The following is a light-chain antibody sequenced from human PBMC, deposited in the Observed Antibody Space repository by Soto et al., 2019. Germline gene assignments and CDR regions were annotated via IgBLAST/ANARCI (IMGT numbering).Light chain of an antibody. J-gene: IGKJ5*01. Sequence: EIVLTQSPATLSLSPGERATLSCRASQSVKTFLLWYQHRPGQAPRVLIYDASHRATGIPARFRGSGSGTDFTLTISSLEPEDAGIYYCQQHSHWPPITFGQGTRLEIK. V-gene: IGKV3-11*01. CDR1: QSVKTF. CDR2: DAS. CDR3: QQHSHWPPIT.